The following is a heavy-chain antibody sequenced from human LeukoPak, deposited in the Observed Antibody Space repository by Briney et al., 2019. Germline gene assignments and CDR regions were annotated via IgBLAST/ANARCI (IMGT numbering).Heavy chain of an antibody. CDR1: GYTFTGYY. Sequence: ASVKVSCKASGYTFTGYYMHWVRQAPGQGLEWMGWINPNSGGTNYAQKFQGRVTMTRDTSISTAYMELSRLRSDDTTVYYCSRKYVEYGSGSKTNRFYAWSQGALVSV. CDR3: SRKYVEYGSGSKTNRFYA. CDR2: INPNSGGT. V-gene: IGHV1-2*02. D-gene: IGHD3-10*01. J-gene: IGHJ5*02.